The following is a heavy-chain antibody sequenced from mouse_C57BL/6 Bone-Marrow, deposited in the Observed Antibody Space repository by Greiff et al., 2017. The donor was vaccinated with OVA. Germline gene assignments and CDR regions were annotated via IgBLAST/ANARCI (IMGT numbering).Heavy chain of an antibody. CDR2: IDPETGGT. CDR1: GYTFTDYE. J-gene: IGHJ2*01. CDR3: TRPYGSRASFDY. Sequence: VQLQPSGAELVRPGASVTLSCKASGYTFTDYEMHWVKQTPVHGLEWIGAIDPETGGTAYNQKFKGKAILTADKSSSTAYMELRSLTSEDSAVYYCTRPYGSRASFDYWGQGTTLTVSS. V-gene: IGHV1-15*01. D-gene: IGHD1-1*01.